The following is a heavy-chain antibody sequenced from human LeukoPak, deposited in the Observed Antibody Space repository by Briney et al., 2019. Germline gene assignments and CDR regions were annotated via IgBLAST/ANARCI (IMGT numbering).Heavy chain of an antibody. V-gene: IGHV5-51*01. Sequence: GESLKISCNASGYSFTTYWLAWVRQMPGKGLEWMGIIYPDDSDARYRPSFQGQVTISAHQSISTAYPQWSSLKASDTAMYYCARQGYCSSTRCYVDFWGQGTLVTVSS. CDR2: IYPDDSDA. J-gene: IGHJ4*02. CDR3: ARQGYCSSTRCYVDF. CDR1: GYSFTTYW. D-gene: IGHD2-2*01.